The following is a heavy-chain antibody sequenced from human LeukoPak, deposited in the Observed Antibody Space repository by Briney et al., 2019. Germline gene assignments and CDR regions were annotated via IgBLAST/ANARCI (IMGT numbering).Heavy chain of an antibody. CDR1: GFTFSSYA. Sequence: GGSLRLSCAASGFTFSSYAMNWVRQAPGKGLEWVSTISGSGGGTYYADSVKGRFTISRDNSKNTLYLQMNSLRAEDTAVYYCAKDADTGGRTTFDYWGQGTLVTVSS. CDR2: ISGSGGGT. D-gene: IGHD2-8*02. V-gene: IGHV3-23*01. J-gene: IGHJ4*02. CDR3: AKDADTGGRTTFDY.